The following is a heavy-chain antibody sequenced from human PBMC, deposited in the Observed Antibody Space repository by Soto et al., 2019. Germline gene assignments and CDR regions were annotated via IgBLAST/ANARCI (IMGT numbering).Heavy chain of an antibody. CDR2: MNPNSGNT. Sequence: QVQLVQSGAEVKKPGASVKVSCKTSGYTFTSYDIHWVRQASGQGPEWMGWMNPNSGNTVYAQKFQGRIIMTRNTSMSPAYMELSSRRSEDTDVYYCARQSFGAVAGTCGQGTLVTVSS. D-gene: IGHD6-19*01. J-gene: IGHJ5*02. V-gene: IGHV1-8*02. CDR1: GYTFTSYD. CDR3: ARQSFGAVAGT.